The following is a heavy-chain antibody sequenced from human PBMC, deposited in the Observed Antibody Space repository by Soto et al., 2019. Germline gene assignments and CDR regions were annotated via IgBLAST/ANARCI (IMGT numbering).Heavy chain of an antibody. CDR3: ARDPGYCTNGVCPIFDF. D-gene: IGHD2-8*01. CDR1: GGSVTGFY. CDR2: IFHSGRT. J-gene: IGHJ4*02. V-gene: IGHV4-59*02. Sequence: SETLSLTCTVSGGSVTGFYWSWIRQPPGKGLEWIGYIFHSGRTNYSPSLKSRVTMSLDSSRNQFSLNLSSVTAADTAVYFCARDPGYCTNGVCPIFDFWGQGLLVTVSS.